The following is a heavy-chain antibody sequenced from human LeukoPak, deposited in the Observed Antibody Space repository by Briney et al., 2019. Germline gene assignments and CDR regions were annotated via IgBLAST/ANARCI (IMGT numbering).Heavy chain of an antibody. CDR3: AKGPSIAARPGYFDL. CDR2: IYSGGST. V-gene: IGHV3-53*01. D-gene: IGHD6-6*01. J-gene: IGHJ2*01. Sequence: GGSLRLSCAASGFTVSRNYMSWVRQAPGKGLEWVSLIYSGGSTYYADSVKGRFTLSRDNSKNTLYLQMNSLRAEDTAVYYCAKGPSIAARPGYFDLWGRGALVTVTS. CDR1: GFTVSRNY.